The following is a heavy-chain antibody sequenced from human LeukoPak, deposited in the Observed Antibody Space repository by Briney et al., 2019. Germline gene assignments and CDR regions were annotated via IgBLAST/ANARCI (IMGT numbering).Heavy chain of an antibody. CDR1: GGSISSSSYY. Sequence: SETLSLTCTVSGGSISSSSYYWGWIRQPPGKGLEWIGNIYYSGSTYYNPSLRSRVTISVDTSKNQFSLKLSSVTAADTAVYYCARDLGLTYCGGDCSPFDYWGQGTLVTVSS. CDR3: ARDLGLTYCGGDCSPFDY. J-gene: IGHJ4*02. D-gene: IGHD2-21*02. V-gene: IGHV4-39*07. CDR2: IYYSGST.